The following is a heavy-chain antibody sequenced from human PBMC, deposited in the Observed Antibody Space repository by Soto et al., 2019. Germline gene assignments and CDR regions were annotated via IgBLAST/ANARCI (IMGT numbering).Heavy chain of an antibody. D-gene: IGHD5-12*01. Sequence: PGGSLRLSCAASGFTFNYYPMHWVRQAPGKGLEWVAVVSFDGSNKYYTDSVKGRFTISKDNSKNTLYLQMNSLRREDTAVYFCARVFTTIRTFDYWGQRTLVTVSS. CDR2: VSFDGSNK. J-gene: IGHJ4*02. V-gene: IGHV3-30-3*01. CDR1: GFTFNYYP. CDR3: ARVFTTIRTFDY.